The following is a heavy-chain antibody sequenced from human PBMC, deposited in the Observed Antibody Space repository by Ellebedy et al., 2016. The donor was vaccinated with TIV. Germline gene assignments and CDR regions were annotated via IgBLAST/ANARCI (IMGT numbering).Heavy chain of an antibody. CDR2: IWYDGSNK. V-gene: IGHV3-33*01. D-gene: IGHD2-15*01. CDR1: GFTFSSYG. J-gene: IGHJ2*01. CDR3: ARGFRWSLWYFDL. Sequence: GESLKISXAASGFTFSSYGMHWVRQAPGKGLEWVAVIWYDGSNKYYADSVKGRFTISRDNSKNTLYLQMNSLRAEDTAVYYCARGFRWSLWYFDLWGRGTLVTVSS.